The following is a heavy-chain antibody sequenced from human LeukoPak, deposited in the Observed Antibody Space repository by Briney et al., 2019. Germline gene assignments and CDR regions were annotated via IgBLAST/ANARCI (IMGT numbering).Heavy chain of an antibody. J-gene: IGHJ4*02. Sequence: GGSLRLSCAASGFTFSSYDIHWVRQAPGKGLEWVAVISSDGSNKYYADSVKGRFTISRDNSKNTLYLQMNGLRAEDTAVYYCARATEGLDYWGQGTLVTVSS. CDR1: GFTFSSYD. V-gene: IGHV3-30*03. CDR2: ISSDGSNK. CDR3: ARATEGLDY.